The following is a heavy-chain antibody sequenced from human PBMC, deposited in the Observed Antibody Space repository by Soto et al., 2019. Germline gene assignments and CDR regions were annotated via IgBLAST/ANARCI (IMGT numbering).Heavy chain of an antibody. CDR2: IKSKTDGGTT. V-gene: IGHV3-15*01. CDR3: TIRYNWNDVDAFDI. J-gene: IGHJ3*02. Sequence: GGSLRLSCAASGFTFSNAWMSWVRQAPGKGLEWVGRIKSKTDGGTTDYAAPVKGRFTISRDDSKNTLYLQMNSLKTEDTAVYYCTIRYNWNDVDAFDIWGQGTMVTV. CDR1: GFTFSNAW. D-gene: IGHD1-20*01.